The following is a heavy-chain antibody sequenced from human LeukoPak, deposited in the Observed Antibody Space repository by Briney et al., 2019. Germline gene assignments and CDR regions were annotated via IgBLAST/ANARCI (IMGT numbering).Heavy chain of an antibody. Sequence: ASVKVSCKASGYTFTSYAMNWVRQAPGQGLEWMGWINTNTGNPTYAQGFTGRFVFSLDTSVSTAYLQISSLKAEDTAVYYCAADSSGYYYGFGVGDYWGQGTLVTVSS. D-gene: IGHD3-22*01. V-gene: IGHV7-4-1*02. CDR3: AADSSGYYYGFGVGDY. J-gene: IGHJ4*02. CDR1: GYTFTSYA. CDR2: INTNTGNP.